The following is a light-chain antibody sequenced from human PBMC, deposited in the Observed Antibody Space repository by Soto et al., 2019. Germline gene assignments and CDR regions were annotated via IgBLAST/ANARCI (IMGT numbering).Light chain of an antibody. V-gene: IGKV1-39*01. Sequence: DIQMTQSPSSLSASVEDRVIITFLASQSISNHLNWYQQKPGKAPKLLIFAASSLQSGVPSRFSGSGSGTDFTLTISSLQPEDFATYYCQQSYSTPPTFGQGTKVDIK. CDR1: QSISNH. CDR3: QQSYSTPPT. J-gene: IGKJ1*01. CDR2: AAS.